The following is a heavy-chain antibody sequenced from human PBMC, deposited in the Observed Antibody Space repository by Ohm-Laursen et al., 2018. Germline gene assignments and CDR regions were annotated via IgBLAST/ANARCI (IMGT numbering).Heavy chain of an antibody. V-gene: IGHV4-4*07. CDR2: IYTSGST. CDR1: GDSISSYY. Sequence: GTLSLTCTVSGDSISSYYWSWIRQPAGKGLEWIGRIYTSGSTNYNPSLKSRVTISVDTSKNKFSLKLSSVTAADTAVYYCARNHPMIFGRLGAGMDVWGQGTTVTVSS. CDR3: ARNHPMIFGRLGAGMDV. D-gene: IGHD3/OR15-3a*01. J-gene: IGHJ6*02.